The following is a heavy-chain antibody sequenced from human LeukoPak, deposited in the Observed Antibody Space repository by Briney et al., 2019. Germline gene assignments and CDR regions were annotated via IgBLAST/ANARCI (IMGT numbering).Heavy chain of an antibody. Sequence: SETLSLTCAVYGGSFSGYYWSWIRQPPGKGLEWIWEINHSGSTNYNPSLKSRVTISVDTSKNQFSLKLSSVTAADTAVYYCASSGSGSYFFSTFDYWGQGTLVTVSS. CDR2: INHSGST. D-gene: IGHD3-10*01. J-gene: IGHJ4*02. CDR3: ASSGSGSYFFSTFDY. V-gene: IGHV4-34*01. CDR1: GGSFSGYY.